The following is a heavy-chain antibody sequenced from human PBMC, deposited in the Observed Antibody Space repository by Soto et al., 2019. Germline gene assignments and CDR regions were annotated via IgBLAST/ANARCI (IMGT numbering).Heavy chain of an antibody. CDR2: ISAYNGNT. V-gene: IGHV1-18*04. D-gene: IGHD6-13*01. J-gene: IGHJ4*01. CDR1: GYTFTSYG. Sequence: ASVKVSCKASGYTFTSYGISWVRQAPGQGLEWMGWISAYNGNTNYAQKLQGRVTMTTDTSTSTAYMELRSLRSDDTAVYYCARDRSQQLVLRHATQPFAYRGHRSLVIVSA. CDR3: ARDRSQQLVLRHATQPFAY.